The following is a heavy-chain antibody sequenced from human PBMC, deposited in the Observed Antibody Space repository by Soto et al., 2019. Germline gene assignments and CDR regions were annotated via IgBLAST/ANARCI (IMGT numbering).Heavy chain of an antibody. D-gene: IGHD3-10*01. CDR3: ARGPRLLWFGVDGRDV. V-gene: IGHV4-34*01. CDR2: INHSGST. J-gene: IGHJ6*02. CDR1: GGSFSDYY. Sequence: SETLSRTSAVYGGSFSDYYWSWIRQPPGKGLEWIGEINHSGSTNYNPSLKSRVTISVDTSKNQFSLKLSSVTAADTAVYYCARGPRLLWFGVDGRDVWGQGTTVTVS.